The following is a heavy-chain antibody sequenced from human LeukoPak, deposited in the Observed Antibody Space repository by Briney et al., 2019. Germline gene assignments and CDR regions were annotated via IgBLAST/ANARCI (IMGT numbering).Heavy chain of an antibody. V-gene: IGHV3-23*01. CDR2: ISGSGGST. Sequence: HPGASLRLSCAASGFTFSSYAMSWVRQAPGKGLEWVSAISGSGGSTYYADSVKGRFTISRDNSKNTLYLQMNSLRAEDTAVYYCAKDIQTTVVNQPFDYWGQETLVTVSS. CDR1: GFTFSSYA. D-gene: IGHD4-23*01. J-gene: IGHJ4*02. CDR3: AKDIQTTVVNQPFDY.